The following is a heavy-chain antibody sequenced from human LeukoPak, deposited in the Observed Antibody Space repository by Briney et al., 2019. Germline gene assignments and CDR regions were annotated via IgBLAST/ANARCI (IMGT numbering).Heavy chain of an antibody. V-gene: IGHV3-74*01. J-gene: IGHJ4*02. CDR1: GFTFSSYW. CDR2: INSDGSST. D-gene: IGHD3-22*01. CDR3: AREVGETYYYDSSGYYYDY. Sequence: GGSLRLSCAASGFTFSSYWMNWVRQAPGKGLVWVSRINSDGSSTSYADSVKGRFTISRDNAKNTLYLQMNSLRAEDTAVYYCAREVGETYYYDSSGYYYDYWGQGTLVTVSS.